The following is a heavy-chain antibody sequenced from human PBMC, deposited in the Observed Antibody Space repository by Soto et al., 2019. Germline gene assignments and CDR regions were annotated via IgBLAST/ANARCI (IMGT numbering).Heavy chain of an antibody. D-gene: IGHD3-10*01. V-gene: IGHV1-58*01. CDR1: GFTFTSSA. Sequence: SVKVSCKASGFTFTSSAVQWVRQARGQRLEWIGWIVVGSGNTNYAQKFQERVTITRDMSTSTAYMELSSLRSEDTAVYYCAAPTGYGSGSYTYYYGMDVWGQGTTVTVSS. J-gene: IGHJ6*02. CDR3: AAPTGYGSGSYTYYYGMDV. CDR2: IVVGSGNT.